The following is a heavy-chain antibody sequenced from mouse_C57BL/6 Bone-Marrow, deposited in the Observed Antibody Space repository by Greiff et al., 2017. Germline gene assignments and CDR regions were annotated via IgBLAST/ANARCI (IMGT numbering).Heavy chain of an antibody. D-gene: IGHD2-4*01. V-gene: IGHV5-6*01. J-gene: IGHJ3*01. CDR2: ISSGGSYT. CDR1: GFTFSSYG. CDR3: ARDDYVLFAY. Sequence: DVQLVESGGDLVKPGGSLKLSCAASGFTFSSYGMSWVRQTPDKRLEWVATISSGGSYTYYPDSVKGRFTISRDNAKNTLYLQMSSLKSEGTAMYYCARDDYVLFAYWGQGTLVTVSA.